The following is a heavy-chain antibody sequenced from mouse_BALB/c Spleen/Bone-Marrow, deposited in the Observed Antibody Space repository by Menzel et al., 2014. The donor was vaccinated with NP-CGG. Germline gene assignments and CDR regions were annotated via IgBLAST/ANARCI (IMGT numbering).Heavy chain of an antibody. J-gene: IGHJ3*01. CDR1: SYSITSGYS. Sequence: VQLQQSGPDLVKPSQSLSLTCTVTSYSITSGYSWHWIRQFPGNKLEWMGYIHYSGSTNYNPSLKSRISITRDTSKNQSFLQLNSVTTEDTATYYCARRDSVRGWFAYWGQGTLVTVSA. CDR3: ARRDSVRGWFAY. CDR2: IHYSGST. D-gene: IGHD2-14*01. V-gene: IGHV3-1*02.